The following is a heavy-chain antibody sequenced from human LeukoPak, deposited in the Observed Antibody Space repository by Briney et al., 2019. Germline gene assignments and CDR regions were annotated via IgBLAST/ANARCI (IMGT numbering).Heavy chain of an antibody. J-gene: IGHJ3*02. D-gene: IGHD4-17*01. CDR2: INPNSVAT. CDR3: AREAFTTVTSATDAFDI. V-gene: IGHV1-2*02. Sequence: GASVKVSCKASGYTFTDYYIHWVRQAPGQGLEWMGWINPNSVATNYAQKFQGRVTMTRDTSISTAYMELSRLRSDDTAVYYCAREAFTTVTSATDAFDIWGQGTMVTVSS. CDR1: GYTFTDYY.